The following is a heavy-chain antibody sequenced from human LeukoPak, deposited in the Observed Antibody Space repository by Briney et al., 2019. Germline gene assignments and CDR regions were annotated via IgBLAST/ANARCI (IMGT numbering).Heavy chain of an antibody. D-gene: IGHD6-19*01. J-gene: IGHJ4*02. Sequence: GGSLRLSCAASGFTFSSYSMNWVRQAPGKGLEWVSSISSRSSYIDYADSLKGRFTISRDNAKNSLYLQMNSLRAEDTAVYYCTRGKEPVAGSLSHFDYWGQGTLVTVSS. CDR3: TRGKEPVAGSLSHFDY. CDR2: ISSRSSYI. V-gene: IGHV3-21*01. CDR1: GFTFSSYS.